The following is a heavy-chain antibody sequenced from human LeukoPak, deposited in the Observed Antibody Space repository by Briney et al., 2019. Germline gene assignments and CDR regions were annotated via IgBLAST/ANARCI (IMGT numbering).Heavy chain of an antibody. CDR2: VSYDGTNK. CDR3: ASGYCGRTTCSPPFDY. CDR1: GFTFSSNA. J-gene: IGHJ4*02. Sequence: GGSLRLSCAASGFTFSSNAMPWVRQAPGKGLEWVAVVSYDGTNKYYADYVKGRFTISRDNSKNTLYLQMNSLRLEDTAVYYCASGYCGRTTCSPPFDYWGQGTLVTVSS. V-gene: IGHV3-30-3*01. D-gene: IGHD2-2*01.